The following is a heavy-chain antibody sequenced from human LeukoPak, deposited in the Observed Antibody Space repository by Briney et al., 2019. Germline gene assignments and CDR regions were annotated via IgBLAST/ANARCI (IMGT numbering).Heavy chain of an antibody. V-gene: IGHV4-59*01. CDR1: GFTFSSYS. J-gene: IGHJ4*02. D-gene: IGHD2-15*01. CDR2: IYYSGST. CDR3: AGVVPAYFDY. Sequence: GSLRLSCAASGFTFSSYSMNWVRQAPGKGLEWIGYIYYSGSTNYNPSLKSRVTISVDTSKNQFSLKLSSVTAADTAVYYCAGVVPAYFDYWGQGTLVTISS.